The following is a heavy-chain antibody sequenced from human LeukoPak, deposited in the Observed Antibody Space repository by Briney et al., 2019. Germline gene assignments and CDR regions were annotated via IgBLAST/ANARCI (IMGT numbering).Heavy chain of an antibody. CDR3: AKSSRDGYNFNWFDP. D-gene: IGHD5-24*01. CDR1: GFTFSSYA. CDR2: ISGSGGST. V-gene: IGHV3-23*01. Sequence: PGGSLRLSCAASGFTFSSYAMSWLRQAPGKGLEWVSAISGSGGSTYYADSVKGRFTISRDNSKNTLYLQMNSLRAEDTAVYYCAKSSRDGYNFNWFDPWGQGTLVTVSS. J-gene: IGHJ5*02.